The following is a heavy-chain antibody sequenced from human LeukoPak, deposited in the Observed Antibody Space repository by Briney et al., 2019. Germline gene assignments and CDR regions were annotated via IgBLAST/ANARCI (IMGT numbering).Heavy chain of an antibody. CDR3: ARALSGIAAAGVDY. CDR1: GFTFSSYG. Sequence: GGSLRLSCAASGFTFSSYGMHWVRQAPGKGLEWVAVIWYDGSNKYYADSVKGRFTISRDNSKNTLYMQMNSLRVEDTAVYYCARALSGIAAAGVDYWGQGTLVTVSS. J-gene: IGHJ4*02. CDR2: IWYDGSNK. V-gene: IGHV3-33*01. D-gene: IGHD6-13*01.